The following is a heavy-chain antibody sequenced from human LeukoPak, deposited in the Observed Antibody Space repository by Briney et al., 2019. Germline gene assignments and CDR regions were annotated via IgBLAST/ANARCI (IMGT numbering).Heavy chain of an antibody. CDR3: VTVALLKLDSGGSSC. V-gene: IGHV1-24*01. CDR1: GYTLTELS. CDR2: FDPEDGET. J-gene: IGHJ4*02. D-gene: IGHD2-15*01. Sequence: GASVKVSCKVSGYTLTELSMHWVRQAPGKGLEWMGGFDPEDGETIYAQKFQGRVTMTEDTSTDTAYMELSSLRSEDTAVYYCVTVALLKLDSGGSSCWGQGTLVTVSS.